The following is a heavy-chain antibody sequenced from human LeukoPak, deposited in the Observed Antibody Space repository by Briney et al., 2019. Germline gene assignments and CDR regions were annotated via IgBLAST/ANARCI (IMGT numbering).Heavy chain of an antibody. CDR2: ISSSSNII. CDR1: GFTFSNYN. Sequence: PGGSLRHSCAASGFTFSNYNMNWVRQSPGKGLQWVSYISSSSNIIYYADSVKGRFTISRDNAKNSLFLQMNSLRAEDTAVYYCARDFAREFTIDYWGQGTLVTVSS. V-gene: IGHV3-48*01. D-gene: IGHD3-10*01. J-gene: IGHJ4*02. CDR3: ARDFAREFTIDY.